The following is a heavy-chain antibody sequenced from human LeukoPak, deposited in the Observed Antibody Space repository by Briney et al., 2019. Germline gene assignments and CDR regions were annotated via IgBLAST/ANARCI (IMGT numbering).Heavy chain of an antibody. CDR1: GGSFSGYY. V-gene: IGHV4-59*01. Sequence: PSETLSLTCAVYGGSFSGYYWNWIRQAPGKGLEWIGFIHYSGLTVYSPSLQSRVSMSVDTSRNQFSLDLSSVTAADTALYYCARDPPEDEWNSLDSWGQGILVTVSS. J-gene: IGHJ4*02. CDR2: IHYSGLT. D-gene: IGHD1-7*01. CDR3: ARDPPEDEWNSLDS.